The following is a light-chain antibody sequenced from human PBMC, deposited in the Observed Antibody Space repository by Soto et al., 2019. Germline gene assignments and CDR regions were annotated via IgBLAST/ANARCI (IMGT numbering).Light chain of an antibody. Sequence: QSVLTQPPSASGTPGQRVTISCSGSSSNIGSNYVYWYQQLPGTAPKLLIYRNNQRPSGVPDRFSGSKSGTSASLAISGLRSEDEADYYCAAWDDSLSAPEVVFGGGTKVTVL. J-gene: IGLJ2*01. CDR1: SSNIGSNY. V-gene: IGLV1-47*01. CDR2: RNN. CDR3: AAWDDSLSAPEVV.